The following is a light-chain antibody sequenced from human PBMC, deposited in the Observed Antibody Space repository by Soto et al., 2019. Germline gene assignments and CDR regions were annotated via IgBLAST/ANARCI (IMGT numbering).Light chain of an antibody. CDR1: TSDVGGYNS. Sequence: QSVLTQPASVSGSPGQSITISCTGTTSDVGGYNSVSWFQQHPGKAPQLIIHEVSNRPSGVSDRFSGSKSGNTASLTISGLQAEDETDYYCSSYTSTSAWVFGGGTKVTVL. CDR2: EVS. CDR3: SSYTSTSAWV. J-gene: IGLJ3*02. V-gene: IGLV2-14*01.